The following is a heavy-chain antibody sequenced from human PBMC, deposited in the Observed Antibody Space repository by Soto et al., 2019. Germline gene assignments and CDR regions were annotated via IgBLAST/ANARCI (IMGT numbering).Heavy chain of an antibody. J-gene: IGHJ4*02. CDR2: IYPGDSDT. D-gene: IGHD1-7*01. CDR3: ARNWNLFDY. Sequence: GESLKISCRGAGYTCTNYWIGWVRQMPGKGLEWMGVIYPGDSDTRYNPSFQGQVTISADKFISTAYLEWSSLKASDTDIYYCARNWNLFDYWGQGALVTVSS. V-gene: IGHV5-51*01. CDR1: GYTCTNYW.